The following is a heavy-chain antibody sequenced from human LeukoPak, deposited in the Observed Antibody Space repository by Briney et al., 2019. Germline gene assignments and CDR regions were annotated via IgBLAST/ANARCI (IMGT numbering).Heavy chain of an antibody. D-gene: IGHD6-19*01. CDR1: GYTFTSYG. CDR2: ISAYNGIT. J-gene: IGHJ4*02. CDR3: ARGHGIAVAVAFDY. Sequence: GASVKVSCKASGYTFTSYGISWVRQAPGQGLEWMGWISAYNGITNYAQKLQGRVTMTTDTSTSTAYMELRSLRSDDTAVYYCARGHGIAVAVAFDYWGQGTLVTVSS. V-gene: IGHV1-18*01.